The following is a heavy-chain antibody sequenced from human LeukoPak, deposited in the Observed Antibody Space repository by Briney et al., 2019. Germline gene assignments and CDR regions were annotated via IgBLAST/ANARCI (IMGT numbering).Heavy chain of an antibody. CDR2: IRYDGSNE. V-gene: IGHV3-30*02. J-gene: IGHJ4*02. Sequence: GGSLRLSCAASGFTFSSYDMHWVRQPPGKGLEWVAFIRYDGSNEHYADSVKGRFTISRDNSKNTLYLQMNSLRAEDTAVYLCANLGMGIDYWGQGTLVTVST. CDR1: GFTFSSYD. D-gene: IGHD7-27*01. CDR3: ANLGMGIDY.